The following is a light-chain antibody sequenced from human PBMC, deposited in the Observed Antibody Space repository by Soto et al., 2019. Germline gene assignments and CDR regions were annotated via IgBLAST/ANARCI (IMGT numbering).Light chain of an antibody. V-gene: IGLV2-14*03. J-gene: IGLJ1*01. CDR3: VSYTSSTTYV. CDR2: DVA. Sequence: QSLLTQPASVSDSPGQSIIIACTGTSSDVGGSNFVSWYQQHPGKPPKLIIYDVANRPSGVSNRFSGSKSGSTASLIISRLQTEDEADYYCVSYTSSTTYVFGTGTKVTVL. CDR1: SSDVGGSNF.